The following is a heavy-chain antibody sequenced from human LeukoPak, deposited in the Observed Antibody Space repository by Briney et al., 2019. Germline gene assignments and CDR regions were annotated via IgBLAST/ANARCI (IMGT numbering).Heavy chain of an antibody. CDR3: ARGVAVATTAGGTYYFDY. Sequence: SETLSLTCAVYGGSFSGYYWSWIRQPPGKGLEWIGEINHSGSTNYNPSLKSRVTISVDTSMNQFSLKLSSVTAADTAVYYCARGVAVATTAGGTYYFDYWGQGTLVTVSS. CDR2: INHSGST. D-gene: IGHD6-19*01. J-gene: IGHJ4*02. CDR1: GGSFSGYY. V-gene: IGHV4-34*01.